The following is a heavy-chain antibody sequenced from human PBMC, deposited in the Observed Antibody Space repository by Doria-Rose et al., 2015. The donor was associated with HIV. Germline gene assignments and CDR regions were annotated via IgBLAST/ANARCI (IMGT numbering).Heavy chain of an antibody. D-gene: IGHD4-17*01. J-gene: IGHJ2*01. V-gene: IGHV4-31*03. CDR2: IYYSVST. CDR3: ARCIYGDYAFDL. CDR1: GGSVSSGAYY. Sequence: SLTCTVSGGSVSSGAYYWSWIRQHPGKGLEWIGYIYYSVSTYYKPSLKSRVTISVDTSKNEFSLKLSSVTAADTAVYYCARCIYGDYAFDLWGRGTLVTVSS.